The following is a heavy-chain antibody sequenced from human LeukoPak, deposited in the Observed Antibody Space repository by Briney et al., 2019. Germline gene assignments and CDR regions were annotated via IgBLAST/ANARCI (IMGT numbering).Heavy chain of an antibody. CDR2: IYYSGST. CDR3: ARAPEPGIAVAGLWFDP. CDR1: GFTFSSYA. Sequence: GSLRLSCAASGFTFSSYAMSWIRQPPGKGLEWIGSIYYSGSTYYNPSLKSRVTISVDTSKNQFSLKLSSVTAADTAVYYCARAPEPGIAVAGLWFDPWGQGTLVTVSS. J-gene: IGHJ5*02. V-gene: IGHV4-39*07. D-gene: IGHD6-19*01.